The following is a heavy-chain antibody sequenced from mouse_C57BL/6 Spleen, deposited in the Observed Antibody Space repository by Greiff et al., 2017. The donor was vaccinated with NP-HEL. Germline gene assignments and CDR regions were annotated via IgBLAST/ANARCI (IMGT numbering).Heavy chain of an antibody. Sequence: QVQLQQPGAELVKPGASVKLSCKASGYTFTSYWMHWVKQRPGQGLEWIGMIHPNSGSTNYNEKFKSKATLTVDISSSPAYMQLSSLTSEDSAVYYCARCLNYGSSYGNYAMDYWGQGTSVTVSS. D-gene: IGHD1-1*01. J-gene: IGHJ4*01. CDR3: ARCLNYGSSYGNYAMDY. CDR2: IHPNSGST. V-gene: IGHV1-64*01. CDR1: GYTFTSYW.